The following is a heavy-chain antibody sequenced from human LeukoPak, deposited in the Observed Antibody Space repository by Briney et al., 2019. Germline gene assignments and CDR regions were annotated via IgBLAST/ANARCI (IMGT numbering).Heavy chain of an antibody. CDR1: GGAFSSYD. J-gene: IGHJ4*02. CDR3: ARGWLAETTVVTPYNY. Sequence: SVKVSCKTSGGAFSSYDISWLRQAPGQGLEWMGGITPIFGTANYAQRFQGRVTITAVESMSTAYMELSSLRSEDTAVYYCARGWLAETTVVTPYNYWGQGTLVTVSS. CDR2: ITPIFGTA. D-gene: IGHD4-23*01. V-gene: IGHV1-69*13.